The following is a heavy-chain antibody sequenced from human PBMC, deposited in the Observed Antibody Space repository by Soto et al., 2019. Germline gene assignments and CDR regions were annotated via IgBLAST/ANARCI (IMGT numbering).Heavy chain of an antibody. CDR1: GGSISSSSYY. V-gene: IGHV4-39*01. CDR3: ARRMGEEVDDAFDI. Sequence: SETLSLTCTVSGGSISSSSYYWGWIRQPPGKGLEWIGSIYYSGSTYYNPSLKSRVTISVDTSKNQFSLKLSSATAADTAVYYCARRMGEEVDDAFDIWGQGTMVTVSS. J-gene: IGHJ3*02. D-gene: IGHD3-16*01. CDR2: IYYSGST.